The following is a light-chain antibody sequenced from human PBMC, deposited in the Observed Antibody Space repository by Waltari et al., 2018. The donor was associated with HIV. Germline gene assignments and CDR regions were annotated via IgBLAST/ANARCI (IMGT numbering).Light chain of an antibody. CDR2: AAS. Sequence: IQMTQSPSSLSASIGDRVTTSCRASQNVNRYIHWYQQKPGKAPELLIYAASSLQRGVPSRFSGAGSGTDFTLTISSLEPDDFATYYCQQSYNTPYTFGQGTELDI. V-gene: IGKV1-39*01. CDR1: QNVNRY. J-gene: IGKJ2*01. CDR3: QQSYNTPYT.